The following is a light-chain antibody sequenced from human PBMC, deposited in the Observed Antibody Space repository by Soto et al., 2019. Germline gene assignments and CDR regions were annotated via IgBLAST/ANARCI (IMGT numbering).Light chain of an antibody. V-gene: IGKV3-15*01. J-gene: IGKJ5*01. CDR2: GAS. CDR1: QSVSST. CDR3: QLYGISPH. Sequence: EIVMTQSPATLSVSLGEGATLSCRASQSVSSTLAWYQQQPGQAPRLLIYGASTRASGIPARFSGSGSGTEFTPTIKRLPPEDFAVYYCQLYGISPHFGQGTRLEIK.